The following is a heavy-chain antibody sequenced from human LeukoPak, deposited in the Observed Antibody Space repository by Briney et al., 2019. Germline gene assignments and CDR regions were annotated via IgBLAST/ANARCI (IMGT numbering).Heavy chain of an antibody. J-gene: IGHJ4*02. CDR2: VYPSDSNT. Sequence: GESLKISCKGSGFSFTNYWIGWVRQMPGKGLEWMGIVYPSDSNTRYSPSFQGQVTISADKSISTAYLQWSSLKASDTAMYYCARRRAVAGIYFFDHWGQGTLVTVSS. V-gene: IGHV5-51*01. D-gene: IGHD6-19*01. CDR3: ARRRAVAGIYFFDH. CDR1: GFSFTNYW.